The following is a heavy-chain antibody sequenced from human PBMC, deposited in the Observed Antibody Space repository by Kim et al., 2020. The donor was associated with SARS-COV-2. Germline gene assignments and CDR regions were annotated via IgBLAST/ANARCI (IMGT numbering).Heavy chain of an antibody. CDR2: IYYSGST. V-gene: IGHV4-59*13. J-gene: IGHJ4*02. Sequence: SETLSLTCTVSGGSISSYYWSWIRQPPGKGLEWIGYIYYSGSTNYNPSLKSRVTISVDTSKNQFSLKLGSVTAADTAVYYCVRSGSYYNFPLYYFDYWGQGTLVTVSS. CDR1: GGSISSYY. D-gene: IGHD3-10*01. CDR3: VRSGSYYNFPLYYFDY.